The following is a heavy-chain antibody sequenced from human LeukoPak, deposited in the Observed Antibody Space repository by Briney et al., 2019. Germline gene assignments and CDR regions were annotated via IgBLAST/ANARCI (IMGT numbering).Heavy chain of an antibody. Sequence: PSETLSLTCTVSGGSISSYYWSWIRQPPGKGLEWIGYIYYSGSTNYNPSLKSRVTISVDTSKNQFSLKLSSVTAADTAVYYCASKQGYSSGWYNYWGQGTLVTVSS. CDR1: GGSISSYY. CDR3: ASKQGYSSGWYNY. D-gene: IGHD6-19*01. CDR2: IYYSGST. J-gene: IGHJ4*02. V-gene: IGHV4-59*01.